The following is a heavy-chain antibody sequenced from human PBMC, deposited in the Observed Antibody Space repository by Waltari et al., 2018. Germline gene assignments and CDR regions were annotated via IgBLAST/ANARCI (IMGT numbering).Heavy chain of an antibody. V-gene: IGHV3-30-3*01. J-gene: IGHJ4*02. CDR3: AREGYTSGRAGIFDY. CDR2: MSYDGYSK. Sequence: LVESGGDVGQSGRSLRLSCVSPRLAFNNVLLHWVRQAPGKGLEWVSAMSYDGYSKYYADSVKGRFTISRDDSLNTVYLQLDSLTVEDTAIYYCAREGYTSGRAGIFDYWGQGTLVTVSS. CDR1: RLAFNNVL. D-gene: IGHD6-19*01.